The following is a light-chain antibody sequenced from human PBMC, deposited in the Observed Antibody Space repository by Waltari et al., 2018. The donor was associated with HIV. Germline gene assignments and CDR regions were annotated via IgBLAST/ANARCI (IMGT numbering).Light chain of an antibody. V-gene: IGKV4-1*01. CDR2: WAS. Sequence: DIVMTQSPDSLAVSLGERATINCKSSQSVLFSSNNKNYLAWYQQKPGQPPKLLIYWASTRESGVPDRFSGGESGTDFTLTISSLQAEDVAVYYCQQYYTTSLFTFGPGTKVDIK. J-gene: IGKJ3*01. CDR1: QSVLFSSNNKNY. CDR3: QQYYTTSLFT.